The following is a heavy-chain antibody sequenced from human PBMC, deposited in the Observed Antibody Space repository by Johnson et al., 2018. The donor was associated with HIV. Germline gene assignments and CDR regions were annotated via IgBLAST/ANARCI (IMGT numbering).Heavy chain of an antibody. CDR2: IKEDGSEK. D-gene: IGHD3-3*01. Sequence: VQLVESGGGLVQPGGSLRLSCAASGFTFSSYWMSWVRQAPGKGLEWVANIKEDGSEKYYVDSVEGRFTISRDNAKNSPYLQMNSRRAEDTAVYYCPKPPPARLTVFGVALPGDIWGQGTMVTVSS. J-gene: IGHJ3*02. CDR1: GFTFSSYW. CDR3: PKPPPARLTVFGVALPGDI. V-gene: IGHV3-7*05.